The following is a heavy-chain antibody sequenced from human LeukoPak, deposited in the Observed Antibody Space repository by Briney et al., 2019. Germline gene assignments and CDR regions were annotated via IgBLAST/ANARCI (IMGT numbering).Heavy chain of an antibody. CDR3: ARYVVVPVLSVDY. D-gene: IGHD2-2*01. J-gene: IGHJ4*02. V-gene: IGHV1-18*01. Sequence: ASVKVSCKASGYTFTSYGISWVRQAPGQGLEWMGWISAYNGKTNYEKKLQGRVTMTTDTSMSTAYMELRSLRSDDTAVYYCARYVVVPVLSVDYWGQGTLVTVSS. CDR1: GYTFTSYG. CDR2: ISAYNGKT.